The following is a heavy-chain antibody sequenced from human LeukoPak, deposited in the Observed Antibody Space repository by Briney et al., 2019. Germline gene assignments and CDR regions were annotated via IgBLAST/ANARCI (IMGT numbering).Heavy chain of an antibody. CDR3: ARAAGYWDYYMDV. D-gene: IGHD2-21*01. V-gene: IGHV3-7*01. J-gene: IGHJ6*03. CDR2: IKQDGSES. CDR1: GFTFSSYW. Sequence: QSGGSLRLSCAASGFTFSSYWMSWVRQAPGKGLEWVANIKQDGSESYYVDSVKGRFTISRDNAKNSLYLQMNSLRAEDTAVYYCARAAGYWDYYMDVWGKGTTVTVSS.